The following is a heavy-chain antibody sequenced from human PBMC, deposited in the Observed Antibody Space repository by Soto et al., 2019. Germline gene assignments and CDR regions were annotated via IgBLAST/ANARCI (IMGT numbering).Heavy chain of an antibody. CDR3: AKGRASGSGSCYDS. CDR1: EFDFSKYA. J-gene: IGHJ4*02. V-gene: IGHV3-23*01. CDR2: ITASGSTT. D-gene: IGHD1-26*01. Sequence: VQLLESGGGLIQPGGSLRLSCAASEFDFSKYAMAWVRQAPGKGLEWVSHITASGSTTYYADSVKGRFTISRDNSKNTLYLHMSALRVEDTAIFFCAKGRASGSGSCYDSWGQGTPVIVSS.